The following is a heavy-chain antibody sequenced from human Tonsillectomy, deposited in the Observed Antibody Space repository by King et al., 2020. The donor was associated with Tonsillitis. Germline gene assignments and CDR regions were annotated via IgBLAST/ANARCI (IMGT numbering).Heavy chain of an antibody. V-gene: IGHV4-34*01. J-gene: IGHJ5*02. Sequence: VQLQQWGAGLLKPSETLSLTCAVYGGSFSGYYWSWIRQPPGKGLEWIGEINHSGSTNYNPSLKSRVTISVDTSKNQFSLKLSSVTAADTAVYYCARGRLFFVVSFSSPRIENWFDPWGQGTLVTVSS. CDR1: GGSFSGYY. CDR2: INHSGST. D-gene: IGHD3-22*01. CDR3: ARGRLFFVVSFSSPRIENWFDP.